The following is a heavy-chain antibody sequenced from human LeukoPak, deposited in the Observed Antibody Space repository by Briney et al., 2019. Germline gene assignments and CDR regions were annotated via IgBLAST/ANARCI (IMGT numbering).Heavy chain of an antibody. CDR2: IYYSGST. Sequence: SETLSLTCTVSGGSISSYYWSWIRQPPGKGLEWIGYIYYSGSTNYNPSLKSRVTISVDTSKNQFSLKLSSVTAADTAVYYCARDGWSGVFDYWGQGTLITVSS. CDR1: GGSISSYY. D-gene: IGHD3-3*01. J-gene: IGHJ4*02. CDR3: ARDGWSGVFDY. V-gene: IGHV4-59*01.